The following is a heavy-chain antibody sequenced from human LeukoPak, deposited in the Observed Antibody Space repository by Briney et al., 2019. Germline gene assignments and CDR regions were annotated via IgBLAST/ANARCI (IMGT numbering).Heavy chain of an antibody. CDR2: FSTTCITI. Sequence: PGGSLRLSCAASGFTFSRYEMNWVRQARGKGGELVSYFSTTCITISYADSVKGRFTIPIDNPNNPLFLQMNSLRAEDTAVYYCARGIAAPDYWGQGTLLTVSS. J-gene: IGHJ4*02. V-gene: IGHV3-48*03. D-gene: IGHD6-13*01. CDR3: ARGIAAPDY. CDR1: GFTFSRYE.